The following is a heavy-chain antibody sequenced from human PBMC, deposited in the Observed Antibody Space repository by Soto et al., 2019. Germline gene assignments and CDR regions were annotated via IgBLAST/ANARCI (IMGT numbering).Heavy chain of an antibody. CDR1: GGSVSSCRYY. CDR3: ARINWYSSSWYYFDY. Sequence: SETLSLTCTVSGGSVSSCRYYGSWIRQPPGKGLEWIGCIYYSGSTNYNPSLKSRVTISVDTSKNQFSLKLSSVTAADTAVYYCARINWYSSSWYYFDYWGQGTLVTVSS. V-gene: IGHV4-61*01. D-gene: IGHD6-13*01. CDR2: IYYSGST. J-gene: IGHJ4*02.